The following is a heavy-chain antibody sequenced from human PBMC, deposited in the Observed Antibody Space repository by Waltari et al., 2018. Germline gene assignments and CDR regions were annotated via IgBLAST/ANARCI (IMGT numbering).Heavy chain of an antibody. J-gene: IGHJ4*02. CDR3: AKEGLGGDRQFDY. Sequence: EVQLVESGGGLVQPGGSLRLSCVASGFMFSSYSMTWARLAPGKGLEWVSSISGDNSYTYYSGSVKGRFTISRDNAKNSLFLQMNGLRDEDTAIYYCAKEGLGGDRQFDYWGQGTLVTVSS. V-gene: IGHV3-21*06. CDR2: ISGDNSYT. D-gene: IGHD2-21*02. CDR1: GFMFSSYS.